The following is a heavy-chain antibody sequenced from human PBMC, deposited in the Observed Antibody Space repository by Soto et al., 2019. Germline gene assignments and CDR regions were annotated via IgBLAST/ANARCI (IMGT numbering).Heavy chain of an antibody. CDR3: AKGYVWGSYRPSMDV. D-gene: IGHD3-16*02. CDR1: GFTFSDYY. Sequence: QGQLGESGGGLAKPGGSLRLSCAASGFTFSDYYMSWIRQAPGKGLEWVSYISSRGTTIYYADSVKGRFTISRDNARNSLFLQMNSLRAEDTAVYYCAKGYVWGSYRPSMDVWGHGTTVTVSS. J-gene: IGHJ6*02. CDR2: ISSRGTTI. V-gene: IGHV3-11*01.